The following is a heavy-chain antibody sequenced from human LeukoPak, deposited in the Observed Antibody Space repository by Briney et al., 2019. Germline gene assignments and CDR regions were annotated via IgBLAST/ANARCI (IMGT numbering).Heavy chain of an antibody. V-gene: IGHV3-7*01. CDR2: IKQDGSEK. J-gene: IGHJ4*02. Sequence: PGGSLRLSCAASGFPFTSYWMTWVRQAPGKGLEWVANIKQDGSEKYYVASVKGRFTISRDNAKNSLYLQMNSLRAEDTAVYYCARGTAAGTVLDYWGQGTLVTVSS. CDR3: ARGTAAGTVLDY. D-gene: IGHD6-13*01. CDR1: GFPFTSYW.